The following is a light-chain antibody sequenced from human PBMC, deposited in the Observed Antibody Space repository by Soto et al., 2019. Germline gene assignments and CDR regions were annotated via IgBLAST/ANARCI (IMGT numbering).Light chain of an antibody. CDR2: VNSDGSH. Sequence: QSVLTQSPSASASLGASVKLTCTLSSGHSSYAIAWHQQQPEKGPRYLMKVNSDGSHSKGDGIPDRFSGSSSGAERYLTISSLQSEDEADYYCQTWGTGPWVFGRGTKLTVL. V-gene: IGLV4-69*01. CDR3: QTWGTGPWV. CDR1: SGHSSYA. J-gene: IGLJ3*02.